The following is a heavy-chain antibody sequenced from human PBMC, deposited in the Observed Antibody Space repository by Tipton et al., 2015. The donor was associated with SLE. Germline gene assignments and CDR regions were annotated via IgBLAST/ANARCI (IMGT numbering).Heavy chain of an antibody. CDR3: ARHHSLLRRFDP. V-gene: IGHV4-59*08. J-gene: IGHJ5*02. CDR1: GGPIIGSH. Sequence: TLSLTCTVSGGPIIGSHWSWIRQPPGKGLEWIGNIYDTGITNYNPSLKSRVTISLDTSTNQFSLKLNSVTAADTAVYYCARHHSLLRRFDPWGQGTLVTVSS. CDR2: IYDTGIT. D-gene: IGHD4-17*01.